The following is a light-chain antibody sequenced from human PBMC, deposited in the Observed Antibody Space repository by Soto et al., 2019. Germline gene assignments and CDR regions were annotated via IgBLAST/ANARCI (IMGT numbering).Light chain of an antibody. Sequence: EIVLTQSPGTLSLSPGERATVSCRASQSVSSSYLAWYQQKPGQAPRLLIYGASSRPTGIPDRFSGSGSGTDFTLTISSLEPEDFAVYYCQQRYNWLFTFGPGTKVDIK. CDR3: QQRYNWLFT. J-gene: IGKJ3*01. CDR2: GAS. CDR1: QSVSSSY. V-gene: IGKV3D-20*02.